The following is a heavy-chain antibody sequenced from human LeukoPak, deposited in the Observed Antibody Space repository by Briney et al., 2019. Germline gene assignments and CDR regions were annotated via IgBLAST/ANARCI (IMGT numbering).Heavy chain of an antibody. CDR1: GYTFITYG. Sequence: ASVKVSCKASGYTFITYGINWVRQAPGQGLEWMGWISAYNGNTNYAQKFQGRVTMTTDRSTSTAYMELRSLRYEDTAVYYCARDQVAPRPGWFDPWGQGTLVSVSS. V-gene: IGHV1-18*01. CDR2: ISAYNGNT. J-gene: IGHJ5*02. CDR3: ARDQVAPRPGWFDP. D-gene: IGHD6-6*01.